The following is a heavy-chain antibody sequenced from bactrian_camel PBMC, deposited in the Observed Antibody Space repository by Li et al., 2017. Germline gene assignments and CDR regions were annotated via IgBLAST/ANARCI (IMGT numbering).Heavy chain of an antibody. CDR2: IDSGGSP. CDR3: AVSRSGCLTSCRGTYCPRPV. V-gene: IGHV3S53*01. CDR1: GSTYSNYC. Sequence: VQLVESGGGSVEVGGSLRLSCAASGSTYSNYCMGWFRQAPGREREAVAVIDSGGSPSYASYVEGRFTISKDNDKNTLYLQMNSLTPEDTAMYYCAVSRSGCLTSCRGTYCPRPVGGQGTQVTVS. J-gene: IGHJ4*01. D-gene: IGHD2*01.